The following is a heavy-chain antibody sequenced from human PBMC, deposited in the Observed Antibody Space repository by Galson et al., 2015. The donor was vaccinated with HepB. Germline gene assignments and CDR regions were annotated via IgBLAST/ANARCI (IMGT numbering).Heavy chain of an antibody. CDR2: ISTNGRRT. CDR1: GFTFSSYA. V-gene: IGHV3-64D*06. J-gene: IGHJ4*02. CDR3: VKETPYYFDC. Sequence: SLRLSCAASGFTFSSYAVHWVRQAPRKGLEYVSLISTNGRRTYYADSVKGRFTISRDNSKNTLYLQMSSLKSEDTAVYYCVKETPYYFDCWGQGTLVTVSS. D-gene: IGHD2-15*01.